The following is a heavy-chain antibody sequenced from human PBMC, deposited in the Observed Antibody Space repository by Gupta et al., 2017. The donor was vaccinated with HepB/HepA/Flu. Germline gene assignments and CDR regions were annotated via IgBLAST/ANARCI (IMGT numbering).Heavy chain of an antibody. Sequence: QVQLVESGGGVAQSGRSLRLSCAASGFTFSSYGMSWVRQAPGKGLEWVAAIWYDGSYKYYVDAVKGRFIISRDNSKNTVYLQMNSLRVEDTAVYYCARTQTGTSAFDFWGQGTMVAVSS. J-gene: IGHJ3*01. CDR3: ARTQTGTSAFDF. CDR1: GFTFSSYG. V-gene: IGHV3-33*01. D-gene: IGHD1-7*01. CDR2: IWYDGSYK.